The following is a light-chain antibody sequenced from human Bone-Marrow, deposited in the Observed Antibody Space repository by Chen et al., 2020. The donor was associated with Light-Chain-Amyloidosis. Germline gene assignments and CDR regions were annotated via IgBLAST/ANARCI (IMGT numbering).Light chain of an antibody. CDR3: QSYDSSLSGSRV. CDR1: SSNIGANFD. J-gene: IGLJ3*02. V-gene: IGLV1-40*01. CDR2: GNN. Sequence: SVLTPPPPGAGAPGQRVTNSCHGGSSNIGANFDVHWYQQLPGTAPQLLIYGNNNRPSGVPDRFSGSKSGTSASLAITGLQAEDEADYYCQSYDSSLSGSRVFGGGTKLTVL.